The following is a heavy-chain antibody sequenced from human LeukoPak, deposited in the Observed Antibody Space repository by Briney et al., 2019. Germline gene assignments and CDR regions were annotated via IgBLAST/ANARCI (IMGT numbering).Heavy chain of an antibody. Sequence: GGSLRLSCVARLFSFSAYAAHSGSQAPGKGLEWVAVISTDGTNKFYADSVKGRFTISRDNSKNTLYLQLSSLGADDASMYYCWKPSTRVWSDLLYGHYYLMDVWGRGTSVTVSS. CDR3: WKPSTRVWSDLLYGHYYLMDV. D-gene: IGHD3-10*01. CDR2: ISTDGTNK. J-gene: IGHJ6*03. CDR1: LFSFSAYA. V-gene: IGHV3-30*04.